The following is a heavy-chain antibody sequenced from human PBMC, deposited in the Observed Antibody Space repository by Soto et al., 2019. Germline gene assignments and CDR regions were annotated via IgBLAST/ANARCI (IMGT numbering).Heavy chain of an antibody. CDR3: ARAVLITMIVRRDAFDI. J-gene: IGHJ3*02. D-gene: IGHD3-22*01. CDR2: IYYSGST. Sequence: QVQLQESGPGLVKPSQTLSLTCTVSGGSISSGDYYWSWIRQPPGKGLEWIGYIYYSGSTYYNPXLKSRVTISVXXSXNXXSLKLSSVTAADPAVYYCARAVLITMIVRRDAFDIWGQGTMVTVSS. V-gene: IGHV4-30-4*01. CDR1: GGSISSGDYY.